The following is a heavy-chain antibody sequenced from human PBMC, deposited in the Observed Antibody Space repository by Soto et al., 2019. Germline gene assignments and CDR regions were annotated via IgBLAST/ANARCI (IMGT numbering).Heavy chain of an antibody. V-gene: IGHV4-59*11. CDR2: LYYTGST. CDR3: ATFSSGYYNLDY. CDR1: GGSISGHY. J-gene: IGHJ4*02. D-gene: IGHD3-22*01. Sequence: SETLSLTCTVSGGSISGHYWSWVRQPPGKVLEWIGYLYYTGSTNYNASLKSQVTMSLDTSKNQFSLMLTSVTAADTAMYYCATFSSGYYNLDYWGQGTLVNVSS.